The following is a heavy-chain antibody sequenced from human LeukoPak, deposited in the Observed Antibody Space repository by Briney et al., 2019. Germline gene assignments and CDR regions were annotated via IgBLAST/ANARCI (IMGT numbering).Heavy chain of an antibody. J-gene: IGHJ4*02. V-gene: IGHV1-2*02. Sequence: ASVKVSCKASGYTFTGYYMHWVQQAPGQGLEWMGWINPNSGGTNYAQKFQGRVTMTRDTSISTAYMELSRLRSDDTAVYYCARDSIAHFWSGYLYLDYWGQGTLVAVSS. D-gene: IGHD3-3*02. CDR2: INPNSGGT. CDR1: GYTFTGYY. CDR3: ARDSIAHFWSGYLYLDY.